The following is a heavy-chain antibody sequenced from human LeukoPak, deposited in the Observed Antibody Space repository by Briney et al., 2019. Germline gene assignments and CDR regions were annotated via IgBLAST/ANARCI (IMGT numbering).Heavy chain of an antibody. CDR3: ARDLYGGKGRGQYYGMDV. D-gene: IGHD4-23*01. V-gene: IGHV3-30*04. J-gene: IGHJ6*02. Sequence: PGGSLRLSCAASGFTFSGYAMHWVRQAPGKGLEWVAVISYDGSNKYYADSVKGRFTISRDNSKNTLYLQMNSLRAEDTAVYYCARDLYGGKGRGQYYGMDVWGQGTTVTVSS. CDR1: GFTFSGYA. CDR2: ISYDGSNK.